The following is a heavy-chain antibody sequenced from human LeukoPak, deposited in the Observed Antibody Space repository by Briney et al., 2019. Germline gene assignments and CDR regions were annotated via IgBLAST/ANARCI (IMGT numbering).Heavy chain of an antibody. CDR2: ISSSSSYT. Sequence: PGGSPRLSCAASGFTFSDYYMSWIRQAPGKGLEWVSYISSSSSYTNYADSVKGRFTISRDNAKNSLYLQMNSLRAEDTAVYYCARAPYDYYYYYGMDVWGQGTTVTVSS. CDR3: ARAPYDYYYYYGMDV. J-gene: IGHJ6*02. D-gene: IGHD4-17*01. V-gene: IGHV3-11*06. CDR1: GFTFSDYY.